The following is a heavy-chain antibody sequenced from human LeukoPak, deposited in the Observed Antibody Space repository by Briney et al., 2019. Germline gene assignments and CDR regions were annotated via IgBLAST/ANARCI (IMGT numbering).Heavy chain of an antibody. CDR1: GGSISSYY. J-gene: IGHJ4*02. Sequence: SETLSLTCTVSGGSISSYYWSWLRQPPGKGLEGIGYIYYSGSTNYNPSLKSRVTISVDTSKNQFSLKLSSVTAADTAVYYCARGKFGELSDFDYWGQGTLVTVSS. CDR2: IYYSGST. D-gene: IGHD3-10*01. CDR3: ARGKFGELSDFDY. V-gene: IGHV4-59*12.